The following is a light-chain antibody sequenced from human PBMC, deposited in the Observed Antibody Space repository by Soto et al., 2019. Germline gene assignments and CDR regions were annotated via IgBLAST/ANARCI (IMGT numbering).Light chain of an antibody. CDR1: ESISIW. CDR3: HQYHNFPRT. CDR2: KAS. Sequence: DIQMTQSPSTLSASVGDTVTITCRASESISIWLAWYQQKPGKAPNLLINKASSLQSEVPSRFSGSGSGTEFTLTVSSLQPDDFATYYCHQYHNFPRTFGQGTKVDIK. V-gene: IGKV1-5*03. J-gene: IGKJ1*01.